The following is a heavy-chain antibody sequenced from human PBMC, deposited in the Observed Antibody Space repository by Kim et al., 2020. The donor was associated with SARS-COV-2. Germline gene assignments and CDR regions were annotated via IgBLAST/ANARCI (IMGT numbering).Heavy chain of an antibody. V-gene: IGHV4-34*01. J-gene: IGHJ4*02. D-gene: IGHD3-10*01. Sequence: PSLKSRVTISVDTSKNQFSLKLSSVTAADTAVYYCARGVYYYGSGSFFDYWGQGTLVTVSS. CDR3: ARGVYYYGSGSFFDY.